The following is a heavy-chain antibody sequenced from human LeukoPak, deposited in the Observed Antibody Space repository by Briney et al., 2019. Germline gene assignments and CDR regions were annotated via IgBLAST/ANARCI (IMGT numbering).Heavy chain of an antibody. CDR2: IWYDGSNK. CDR3: ARHGRTNGDSKKAFDY. CDR1: GFTFSSYG. D-gene: IGHD4-17*01. V-gene: IGHV3-33*01. J-gene: IGHJ4*02. Sequence: GGSLRLSCAASGFTFSSYGMHWVRQAPGKGLEWVAVIWYDGSNKYYADSVKGRFTISRDNSKNTLYLQMNSLRAEDTAVYYCARHGRTNGDSKKAFDYWGQGTLVTVPS.